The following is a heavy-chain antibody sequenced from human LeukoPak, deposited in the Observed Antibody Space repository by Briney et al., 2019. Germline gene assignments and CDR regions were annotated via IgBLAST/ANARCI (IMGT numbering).Heavy chain of an antibody. J-gene: IGHJ6*02. CDR1: GGTFSSYA. CDR2: IIPILGIA. V-gene: IGHV1-69*04. D-gene: IGHD3-10*01. Sequence: SVKVSCKASGGTFSSYAISWVRQAPGQGLEWMGRIIPILGIANYAQKFQGRVTITADKSTSTAYMELSSLRSEDTAVYYCARGRGYYGLATRLYYYGMDVWGQGTTVTVSS. CDR3: ARGRGYYGLATRLYYYGMDV.